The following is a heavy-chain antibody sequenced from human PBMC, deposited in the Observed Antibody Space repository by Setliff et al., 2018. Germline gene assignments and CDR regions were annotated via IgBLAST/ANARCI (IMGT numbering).Heavy chain of an antibody. D-gene: IGHD2-15*01. CDR2: VRSNSVGGTT. V-gene: IGHV3-15*01. Sequence: GGSLRLSCTASGLTFADAWMNWVRQAPGKGLEWVARVRSNSVGGTTEYGAPVKGRFTISRDDSKDTVYLQMNSLRAEDTAVYYCVKDRYCSDASCSPDYFDYWGQGTLVT. CDR1: GLTFADAW. CDR3: VKDRYCSDASCSPDYFDY. J-gene: IGHJ4*02.